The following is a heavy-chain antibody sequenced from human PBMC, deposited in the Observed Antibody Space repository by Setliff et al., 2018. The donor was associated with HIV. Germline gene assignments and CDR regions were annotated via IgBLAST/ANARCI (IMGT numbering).Heavy chain of an antibody. CDR3: AALADGDCATTSCTNWFDP. Sequence: GGSLRLSCGASGITLTNAWMSWVRQAPGKGLEWVGRIKTQPSNYATAYGASMEGRFTISRDDSKSTAYLQLSSLKVDDTAMYFCAALADGDCATTSCTNWFDPWGQGTLVTVSS. CDR2: IKTQPSNYAT. V-gene: IGHV3-73*01. J-gene: IGHJ5*02. CDR1: GITLTNAW. D-gene: IGHD2-21*01.